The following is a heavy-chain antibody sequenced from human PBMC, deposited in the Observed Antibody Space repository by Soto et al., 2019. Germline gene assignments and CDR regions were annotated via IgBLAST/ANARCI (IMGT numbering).Heavy chain of an antibody. CDR1: GYIFTGYY. V-gene: IGHV1-2*02. CDR3: ARPYCSSNSCHNWFDS. D-gene: IGHD2-2*01. J-gene: IGHJ5*01. Sequence: GASVKVSCKASGYIFTGYYINWVRQAPGQGLEWMGWINPNSGDTNYAQQFQGRVTMTTDTSISTAYMELSRLRSDDTAVYYCARPYCSSNSCHNWFDSWGQGTLVTVSS. CDR2: INPNSGDT.